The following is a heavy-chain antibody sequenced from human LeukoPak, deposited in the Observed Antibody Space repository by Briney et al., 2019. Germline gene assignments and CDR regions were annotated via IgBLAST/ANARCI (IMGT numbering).Heavy chain of an antibody. D-gene: IGHD3-10*01. V-gene: IGHV3-23*01. J-gene: IGHJ4*02. CDR3: GKERSSSGSDFEY. CDR1: EFIFSKYA. CDR2: ISGSDDST. Sequence: QPGGSLRLSCAASEFIFSKYAITWVRQAPGKGLEWVSTISGSDDSTYYADSVKGRFTISRDNSRNTLYLQMNSLRVEDSAVYYCGKERSSSGSDFEYRGQGTLVTVSS.